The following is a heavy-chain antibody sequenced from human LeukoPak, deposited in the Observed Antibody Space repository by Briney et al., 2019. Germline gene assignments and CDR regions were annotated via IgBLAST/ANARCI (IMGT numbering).Heavy chain of an antibody. D-gene: IGHD3/OR15-3a*01. CDR1: GFSVSNNY. V-gene: IGHV3-66*01. CDR3: ATIGTGDYREDS. CDR2: IYAGDTI. J-gene: IGHJ4*02. Sequence: GGSLRLSCVVSGFSVSNNYVSWVRQAPGKGLEWGSVIYAGDTIKYADSVKGRFIISRDNSKNTVYLQMNSLRAEDTALYYCATIGTGDYREDSWGQGTLVTISS.